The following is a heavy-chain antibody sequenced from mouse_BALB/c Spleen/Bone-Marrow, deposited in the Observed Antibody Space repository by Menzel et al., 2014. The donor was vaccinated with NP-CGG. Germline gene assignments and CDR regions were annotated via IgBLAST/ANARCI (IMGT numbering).Heavy chain of an antibody. CDR2: ISYDGSN. CDR3: ARTYYRYGAYYFDC. D-gene: IGHD2-14*01. CDR1: GYSITSGYF. Sequence: EVQLVESGPGLVKPSQSLPLTCSVTGYSITSGYFWNWIRRFPGNKLEWMGYISYDGSNNYNPSLKNRISITRDTSKNQFFLKLSSVTSEDTATYYCARTYYRYGAYYFDCWGQGTTLTVSS. J-gene: IGHJ2*01. V-gene: IGHV3-6*02.